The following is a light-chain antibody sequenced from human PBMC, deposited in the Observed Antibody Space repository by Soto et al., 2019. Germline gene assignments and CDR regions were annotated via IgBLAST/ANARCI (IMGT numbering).Light chain of an antibody. V-gene: IGKV1-17*01. Sequence: DFQMTQSPSSLSASVGDRVTITCRASQGIGDDLGWYQQRPGEAPKRLIYAASILPSGVPSRFSGSGSGTEFTLTISGLQPEEFATYFCLEHNTYPFTFGGGTKVEIK. J-gene: IGKJ4*01. CDR3: LEHNTYPFT. CDR1: QGIGDD. CDR2: AAS.